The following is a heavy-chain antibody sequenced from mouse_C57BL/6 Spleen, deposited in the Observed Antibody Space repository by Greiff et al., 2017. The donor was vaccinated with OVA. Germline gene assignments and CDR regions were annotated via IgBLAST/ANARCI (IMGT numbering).Heavy chain of an antibody. J-gene: IGHJ4*01. V-gene: IGHV1-72*01. CDR3: AREENDYDDGGGYAMDY. CDR1: GYTFTSYW. Sequence: QVQLKQPGAELVKPGASVKLSCKASGYTFTSYWMHWVKQRPGRGLEWIGRIDPNSGGTKYNEKFKSKATLTVDKPSSTAYMQLSSLTSEDSAVYYCAREENDYDDGGGYAMDYWGQGTSVTVSS. CDR2: IDPNSGGT. D-gene: IGHD2-4*01.